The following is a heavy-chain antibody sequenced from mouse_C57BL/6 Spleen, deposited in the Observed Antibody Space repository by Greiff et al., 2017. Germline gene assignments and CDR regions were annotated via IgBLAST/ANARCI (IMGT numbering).Heavy chain of an antibody. J-gene: IGHJ1*03. V-gene: IGHV5-17*01. CDR1: GFTFSDYG. CDR2: ISSGSSTI. D-gene: IGHD1-1*01. CDR3: AKLYYGSRDWYFDV. Sequence: EVKLVESGGGLVKPGGSLKLSCAASGFTFSDYGMHWVRQAPEKGLEWVAYISSGSSTIYYAATVKGRFTISRDNAKNTLFLQMTSLRSEDTAMYYCAKLYYGSRDWYFDVWGTGPTVTVSS.